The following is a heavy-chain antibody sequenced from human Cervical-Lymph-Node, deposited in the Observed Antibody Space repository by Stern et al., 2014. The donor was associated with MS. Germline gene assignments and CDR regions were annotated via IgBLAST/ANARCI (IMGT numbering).Heavy chain of an antibody. CDR3: AKDGGSYSAFQN. Sequence: EVQLVESGGGLVQPGRSLRLSCAASGFTFDDYAMHWVRQAPGQGLEWVSGISWNSGSIGYADSVKGRFTISRDNAKNSLYLQMNSLGAEDTALYYCAKDGGSYSAFQNWGQGTLVTVSS. CDR2: ISWNSGSI. D-gene: IGHD1-26*01. J-gene: IGHJ1*01. CDR1: GFTFDDYA. V-gene: IGHV3-9*01.